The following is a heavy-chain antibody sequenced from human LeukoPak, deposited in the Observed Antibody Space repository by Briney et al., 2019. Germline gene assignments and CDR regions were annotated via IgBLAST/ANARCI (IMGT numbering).Heavy chain of an antibody. D-gene: IGHD3-16*02. CDR3: AKDSSLRGVIVPTGFDY. V-gene: IGHV3-23*01. CDR1: GFTFSSYA. Sequence: PGGSLRLSCAASGFTFSSYAMSWVRQAPGKGLEWVSAISGSGGSTYYADSVKGRFTISRDNSKNTLYLQMNSLRAEDTAVYYCAKDSSLRGVIVPTGFDYWGQGTLVTVSS. J-gene: IGHJ4*02. CDR2: ISGSGGST.